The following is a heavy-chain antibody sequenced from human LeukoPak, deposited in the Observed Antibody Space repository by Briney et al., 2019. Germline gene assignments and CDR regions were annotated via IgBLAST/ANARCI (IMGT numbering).Heavy chain of an antibody. CDR2: INHSGST. CDR3: ARGRNLQSSWRNLTTNSYFDY. D-gene: IGHD6-13*01. J-gene: IGHJ4*02. Sequence: SETLSLTCAVYGGSFSGYYWSWIRQPPGKWLEWIGEINHSGSTNYNPSLKSRVTISVDTSKNQFSLKLSSVTAADTAVYYCARGRNLQSSWRNLTTNSYFDYWGQGTLVTVSS. CDR1: GGSFSGYY. V-gene: IGHV4-34*01.